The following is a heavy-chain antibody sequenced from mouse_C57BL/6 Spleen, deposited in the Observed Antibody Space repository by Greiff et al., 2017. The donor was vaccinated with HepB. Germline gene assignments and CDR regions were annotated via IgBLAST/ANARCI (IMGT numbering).Heavy chain of an antibody. CDR1: GFTFNTYA. V-gene: IGHV10-3*01. CDR2: IRSKSSNYAT. J-gene: IGHJ1*03. D-gene: IGHD2-3*01. CDR3: VRGNDGYSERGYFGV. Sequence: EVQLQESGGGLVQPKGSLKLSCAASGFTFNTYAMHWVRQAPGKGLEWVARIRSKSSNYATYYADSVKDRFTISRDDSQSMLYLQMNNLKTEDTAMYYCVRGNDGYSERGYFGVWGTGTTVTVSS.